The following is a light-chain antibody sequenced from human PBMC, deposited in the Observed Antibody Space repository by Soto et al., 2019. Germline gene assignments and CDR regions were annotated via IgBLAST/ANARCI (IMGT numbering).Light chain of an antibody. Sequence: EIVLTQSPASLSLYLGERATLSCRASQSINYYLAWYQQNPGQAPRLLIHDASSRATGIRDRFGGSGSWTDFTLTISSLEPEDFAVYYCQHYVSGRLTFGGGTK. J-gene: IGKJ4*01. V-gene: IGKV3-11*01. CDR3: QHYVSGRLT. CDR1: QSINYY. CDR2: DAS.